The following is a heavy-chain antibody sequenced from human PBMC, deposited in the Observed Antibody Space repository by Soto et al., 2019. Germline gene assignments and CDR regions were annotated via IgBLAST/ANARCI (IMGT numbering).Heavy chain of an antibody. Sequence: QLQLQESGPGLVKPSETLSLTCTVAGDSISSITYYWGWIRQPPGKGLEWIGTIYYSGSTYYNPSLRSRVTVSVDTSNNQFSLNLSSVTAADTALYYCARSPRYGDYTHYIDYWGQGALVTVSS. D-gene: IGHD4-17*01. CDR3: ARSPRYGDYTHYIDY. V-gene: IGHV4-39*01. CDR2: IYYSGST. CDR1: GDSISSITYY. J-gene: IGHJ4*02.